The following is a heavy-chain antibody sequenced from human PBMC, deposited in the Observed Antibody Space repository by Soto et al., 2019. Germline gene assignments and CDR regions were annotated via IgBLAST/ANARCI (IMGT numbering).Heavy chain of an antibody. Sequence: EASVKVSCKASGYTFTSYYMHWVRQAPGQGLEWMGIINPSGGSTSYAQKFQGRVTMTRDTSTSTVYMELSSLRSEDTAVYYCARGYSSSWYGRYYYYYYMDVWGKGTTVTVSS. D-gene: IGHD6-13*01. CDR2: INPSGGST. CDR3: ARGYSSSWYGRYYYYYYMDV. J-gene: IGHJ6*03. V-gene: IGHV1-46*03. CDR1: GYTFTSYY.